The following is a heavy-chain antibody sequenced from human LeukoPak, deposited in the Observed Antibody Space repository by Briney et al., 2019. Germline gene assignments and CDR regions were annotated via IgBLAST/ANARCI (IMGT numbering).Heavy chain of an antibody. J-gene: IGHJ4*02. Sequence: PGGSLRLSCAASGFTFSSYEMNWVRQAPGKGLEWVSYISSSGSTIYYADSVKGRFTISRDNAKNSLYLQMNSLRADDTAVYYCARVLIAAGTIWDQYYFDYWGQGTLVNVSS. D-gene: IGHD6-13*01. CDR1: GFTFSSYE. V-gene: IGHV3-48*03. CDR2: ISSSGSTI. CDR3: ARVLIAAGTIWDQYYFDY.